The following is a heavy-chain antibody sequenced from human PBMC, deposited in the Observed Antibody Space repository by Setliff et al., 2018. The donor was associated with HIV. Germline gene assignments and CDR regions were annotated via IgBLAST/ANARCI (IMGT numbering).Heavy chain of an antibody. J-gene: IGHJ2*01. CDR1: GGSIRSYY. Sequence: LSLTCTVSGGSIRSYYWSWVRQPPGKGLEWIGYIYYSGSTNYNPSLKSRVTISVDTSKNQFSLKLSSVTAADTAVYYCARASGPGTYWYFDLWGRGTLVTVSS. CDR2: IYYSGST. V-gene: IGHV4-59*01. D-gene: IGHD1-26*01. CDR3: ARASGPGTYWYFDL.